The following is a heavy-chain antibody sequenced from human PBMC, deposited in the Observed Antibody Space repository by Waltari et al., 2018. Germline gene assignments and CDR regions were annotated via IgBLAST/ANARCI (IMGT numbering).Heavy chain of an antibody. D-gene: IGHD3-22*01. J-gene: IGHJ4*02. CDR3: ARLYDNSYYNYASDY. CDR1: GYTFNNYG. Sequence: QVQLVQSGAEVKKPGASVKVSCKASGYTFNNYGVAWVRQAPGQGLEWMGWISGYNGDTKFAQKFPDRLTMTTDTSTDTAYMELRSLRSDDTAVYYCARLYDNSYYNYASDYWGQGTLVTVSS. V-gene: IGHV1-18*01. CDR2: ISGYNGDT.